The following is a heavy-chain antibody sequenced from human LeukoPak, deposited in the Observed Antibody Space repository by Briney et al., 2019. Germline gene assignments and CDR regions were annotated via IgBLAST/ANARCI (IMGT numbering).Heavy chain of an antibody. Sequence: PSETLSLTCTVSGTSITTYFWTWIRQSPWKGLEWIGDIYRDGSTNYNPSLESRVTISVDTSKNQVSLNVTSVTAADTAVYYCTREVVPDTLGTHWFDPWGPGTLVTVS. D-gene: IGHD2-2*01. CDR2: IYRDGST. J-gene: IGHJ5*02. CDR3: TREVVPDTLGTHWFDP. V-gene: IGHV4-4*09. CDR1: GTSITTYF.